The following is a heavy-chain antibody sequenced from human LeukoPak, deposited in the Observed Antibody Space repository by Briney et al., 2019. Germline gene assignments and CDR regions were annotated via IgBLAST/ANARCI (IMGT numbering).Heavy chain of an antibody. CDR2: IRYDGSNK. Sequence: QSGGSLRLSCAASGFTFSSYGMHWVRQAPGKGLEWVAFIRYDGSNKYYADSVKGRFTISGDNSKNTLYLQMNSLRAEDTAVYYCARSYSVAGTTGDYWGQGTLVTVSS. V-gene: IGHV3-30*02. D-gene: IGHD6-19*01. J-gene: IGHJ4*02. CDR1: GFTFSSYG. CDR3: ARSYSVAGTTGDY.